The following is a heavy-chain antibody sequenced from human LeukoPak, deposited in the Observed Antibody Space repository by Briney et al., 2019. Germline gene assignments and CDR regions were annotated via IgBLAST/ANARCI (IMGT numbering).Heavy chain of an antibody. J-gene: IGHJ4*02. V-gene: IGHV1-69*01. CDR2: IIPIFGTT. CDR1: GSTFTSYA. Sequence: ASVKVSCKASGSTFTSYAISWVRQAPGQGLEWMGGIIPIFGTTHYSQKFQGRGTITADESTGTAYMELSSLRSDDTAVYYCARETGYAYGRAPLDYWGQGTLVTVSS. D-gene: IGHD5-18*01. CDR3: ARETGYAYGRAPLDY.